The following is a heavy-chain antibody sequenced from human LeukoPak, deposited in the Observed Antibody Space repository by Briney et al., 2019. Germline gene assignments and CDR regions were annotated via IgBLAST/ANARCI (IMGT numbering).Heavy chain of an antibody. CDR2: ITTTGRTT. V-gene: IGHV3-48*03. CDR3: AGKPRDGYNDGRFDF. D-gene: IGHD5-24*01. Sequence: GGSLRLSCAASGFIFSTYEMNWVRQAAGRGLEWVSYITTTGRTTYYADSVQGRFTMSRDNAKNSVFLQMNSLTADDTAVYYCAGKPRDGYNDGRFDFWGQGTLVTVSS. J-gene: IGHJ4*02. CDR1: GFIFSTYE.